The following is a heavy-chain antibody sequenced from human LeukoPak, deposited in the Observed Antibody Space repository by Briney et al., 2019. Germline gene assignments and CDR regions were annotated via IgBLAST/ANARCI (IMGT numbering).Heavy chain of an antibody. CDR2: ISWNRGTI. CDR3: AKDTSGSYSHGGIDY. V-gene: IGHV3-9*01. J-gene: IGHJ4*02. Sequence: GGSLRLSCAASGFTFDDYAMHWVRQAAGKGLEWVSGISWNRGTIGYADSVKGRFTISRDNAKNSLYLQMNSLRTEDTALYYCAKDTSGSYSHGGIDYWGQGTLVTVSS. CDR1: GFTFDDYA. D-gene: IGHD1-26*01.